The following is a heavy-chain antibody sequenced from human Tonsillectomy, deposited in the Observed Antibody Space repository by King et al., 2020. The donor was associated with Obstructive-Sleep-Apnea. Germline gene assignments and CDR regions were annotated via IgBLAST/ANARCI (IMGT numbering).Heavy chain of an antibody. V-gene: IGHV3-74*01. D-gene: IGHD3-10*01. CDR3: VRGASGFDY. J-gene: IGHJ4*02. CDR2: IDNDGSSA. Sequence: VQLVESGGGLVQPGESLRHSCAASGFTFSYFWMHWVRQTPGKGLVWVSRIDNDGSSATYADSVKGRFIISRDNAKNTLSLLMSSLRPEDTALYYCVRGASGFDYWGQGTLVTVSS. CDR1: GFTFSYFW.